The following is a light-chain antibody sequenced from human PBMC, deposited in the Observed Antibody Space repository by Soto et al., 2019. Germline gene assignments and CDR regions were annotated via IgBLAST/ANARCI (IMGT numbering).Light chain of an antibody. Sequence: QSVLTQPASVSGSPGQSITISCTGTSSDVGAYNYVSWYQQHPGKAPKFMIYEVSNRPSGVSNRFSGSKSGNTASLTISGLQAEDEADYYRSSYTSSSTPFVFGTGTKVTVL. J-gene: IGLJ1*01. V-gene: IGLV2-14*01. CDR1: SSDVGAYNY. CDR2: EVS. CDR3: SSYTSSSTPFV.